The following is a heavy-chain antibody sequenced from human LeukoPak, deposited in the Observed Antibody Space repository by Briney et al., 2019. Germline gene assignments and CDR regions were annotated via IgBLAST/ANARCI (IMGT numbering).Heavy chain of an antibody. Sequence: ASVKVSCKASGYTFTSYGISWVRQAPGQGLEWMGWISAYNGNTNYARKLQGRVTMTTDTSTSTAYMELRSLRSDDTAVYYCARDLIGYDFWSGYMDYWGQGTLVTVSS. V-gene: IGHV1-18*01. CDR1: GYTFTSYG. D-gene: IGHD3-3*01. J-gene: IGHJ4*02. CDR2: ISAYNGNT. CDR3: ARDLIGYDFWSGYMDY.